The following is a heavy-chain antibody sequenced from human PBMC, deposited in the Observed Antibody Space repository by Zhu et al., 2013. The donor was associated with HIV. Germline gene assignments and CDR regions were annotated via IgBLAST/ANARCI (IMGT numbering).Heavy chain of an antibody. CDR2: ISGHNGNA. D-gene: IGHD1-20*01. Sequence: QVQLVQSGPEVKKPGASVKVSCKASGYTFTNYGINWVRQAPGQGLEWLAWISGHNGNAHYTQSLQGRLTLTTDTSTNTAYMELTSLTSDDTAVYYCARVPLTGNNGGGPDYWGQGTLVTVSS. V-gene: IGHV1-18*01. CDR3: ARVPLTGNNGGGPDY. CDR1: GYTFTNYG. J-gene: IGHJ4*02.